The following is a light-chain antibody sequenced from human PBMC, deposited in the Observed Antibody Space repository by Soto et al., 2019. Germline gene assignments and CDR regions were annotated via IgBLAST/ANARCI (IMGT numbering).Light chain of an antibody. CDR3: QQYNDRPPIT. Sequence: EIVFSKSAATLSVYPGERSTLSCMASQSVSSNLAWYQQKPGKAPRLLIYGASTRATGIPARFSGSGSGAEFTLTISSLEPEDFAVYYCQQYNDRPPITFGQGTRLEIK. CDR2: GAS. CDR1: QSVSSN. J-gene: IGKJ5*01. V-gene: IGKV3-15*01.